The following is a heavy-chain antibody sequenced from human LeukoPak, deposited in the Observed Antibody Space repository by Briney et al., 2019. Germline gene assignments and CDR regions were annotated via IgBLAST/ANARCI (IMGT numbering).Heavy chain of an antibody. V-gene: IGHV1-18*01. D-gene: IGHD5-12*01. CDR1: GGTFSSYA. Sequence: ASVKVSCKASGGTFSSYAISWVRQAPGQGLEWMGRISAYSGDTNYAQKLQGRVTMTTDTSTSTANMELRSLTSDDTAVYYCARDSQRYSGLPPDYWGQGTLVTVSS. CDR3: ARDSQRYSGLPPDY. CDR2: ISAYSGDT. J-gene: IGHJ4*02.